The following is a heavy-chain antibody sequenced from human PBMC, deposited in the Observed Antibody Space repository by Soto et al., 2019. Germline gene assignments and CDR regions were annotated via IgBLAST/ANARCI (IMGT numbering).Heavy chain of an antibody. Sequence: ASVKVSCKASGYSFTVYHMHWVRQAPGQGLEWMGWINNDSGGTKYAQKFEGRVTMSRDTSINTAYMELNNLISDDTAVYYCAREIRSGYYKYWYLDLWGRGTLVTVSS. J-gene: IGHJ2*01. CDR2: INNDSGGT. CDR3: AREIRSGYYKYWYLDL. V-gene: IGHV1-2*02. CDR1: GYSFTVYH. D-gene: IGHD3-3*01.